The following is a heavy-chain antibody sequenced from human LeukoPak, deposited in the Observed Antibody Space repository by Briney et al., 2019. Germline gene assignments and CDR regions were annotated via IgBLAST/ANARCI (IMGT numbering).Heavy chain of an antibody. V-gene: IGHV4-59*01. Sequence: KPSETLSLTCTVSSGSISSYYWSWIRQPPGKELEWIGYIYYSGTTNYKPSLNSRVTISLDASKKQLSLTLNSVTAADTAVYYCARYLSGTKGAFDVWGQGTMVIVSS. D-gene: IGHD1-1*01. CDR3: ARYLSGTKGAFDV. CDR2: IYYSGTT. CDR1: SGSISSYY. J-gene: IGHJ3*01.